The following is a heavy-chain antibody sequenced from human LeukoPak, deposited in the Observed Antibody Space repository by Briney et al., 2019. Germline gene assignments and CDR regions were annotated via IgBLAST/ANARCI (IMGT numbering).Heavy chain of an antibody. CDR3: ARDWGSSGWYNWFDP. CDR1: GFTFSSYG. V-gene: IGHV3-23*01. D-gene: IGHD3-16*01. J-gene: IGHJ5*02. Sequence: GSLRLSCAASGFTFSSYGMSWVRQAPGKGLEWVSLISGSGSSTYYADSVKGRFTISRDNSDNTLYLQMNSLRVEDTAVYYCARDWGSSGWYNWFDPWGQGILVTVSS. CDR2: ISGSGSST.